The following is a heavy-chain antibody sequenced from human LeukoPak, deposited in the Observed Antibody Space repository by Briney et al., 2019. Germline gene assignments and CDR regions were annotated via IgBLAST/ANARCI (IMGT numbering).Heavy chain of an antibody. D-gene: IGHD3-22*01. CDR1: GFTFGTYW. CDR2: INSDGGTT. Sequence: GGSLRLSCGASGFTFGTYWMHWVRQAPGKGLVWVSGINSDGGTTTYADSVKGRFTISRDNAKNTLYLQMNSLRAEDTAVYYCAKDRTIKYYYDSRGDAFDIWGQGTMVTVSS. CDR3: AKDRTIKYYYDSRGDAFDI. J-gene: IGHJ3*02. V-gene: IGHV3-74*01.